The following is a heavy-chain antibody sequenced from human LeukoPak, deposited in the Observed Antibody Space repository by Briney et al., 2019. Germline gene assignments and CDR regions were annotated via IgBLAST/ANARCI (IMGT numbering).Heavy chain of an antibody. V-gene: IGHV3-21*01. CDR2: ISSSSSYI. D-gene: IGHD2-21*02. Sequence: GGSLRLSCAASGFTFSSYSMNWVRQAPGKGLEWVSSISSSSSYIYYADSVKGRFTISRDNAKNSLYLQMNSLRAEDTAVYYCARDHGASTYCGGDCYRNDAFDIRGQGTMVTVSS. J-gene: IGHJ3*02. CDR3: ARDHGASTYCGGDCYRNDAFDI. CDR1: GFTFSSYS.